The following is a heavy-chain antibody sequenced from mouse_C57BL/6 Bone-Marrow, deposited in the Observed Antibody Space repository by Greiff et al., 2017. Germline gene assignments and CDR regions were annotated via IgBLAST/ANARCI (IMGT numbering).Heavy chain of an antibody. Sequence: EVQVVESGGGLVKPGGSLKLSCAASGFTFSSYAMSWVRQTPEKRLEWVATISDGGSYTDYPDNVKGRFTISRDNAKNNLYLQMSHLKSEDTAMYYCASTFYFDYWGQGTTLTVSS. CDR3: ASTFYFDY. V-gene: IGHV5-4*01. J-gene: IGHJ2*01. CDR1: GFTFSSYA. CDR2: ISDGGSYT.